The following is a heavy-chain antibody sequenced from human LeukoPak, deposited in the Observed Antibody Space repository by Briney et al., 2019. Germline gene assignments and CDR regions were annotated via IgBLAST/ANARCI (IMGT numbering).Heavy chain of an antibody. J-gene: IGHJ6*02. CDR1: GFTFSSYW. Sequence: GGSLRLSCAASGFTFSSYWMHWVRQAPGKGLVWVSRINSDGSSTSYADSVEGRFTISRDNSKNTLYLQMNSLRAEDTAVYYCAKGRRGRVFDRFLYYYYGMDVWGQGTTVTVSS. CDR3: AKGRRGRVFDRFLYYYYGMDV. CDR2: INSDGSST. D-gene: IGHD3-9*01. V-gene: IGHV3-74*01.